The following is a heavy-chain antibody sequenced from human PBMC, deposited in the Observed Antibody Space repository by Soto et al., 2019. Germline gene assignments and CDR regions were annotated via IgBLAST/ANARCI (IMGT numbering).Heavy chain of an antibody. J-gene: IGHJ5*02. CDR1: GYTFTSYD. Sequence: ASVKVSCKASGYTFTSYDINWVRQATGQGLEWMGWMNPNSGNTGYAQKFQGRVTMTRNTSISTAYMELSSLRSEDTAVYYCAILRVLAARRGNNKNWFDPWGQGTLVTVSS. CDR3: AILRVLAARRGNNKNWFDP. D-gene: IGHD6-6*01. CDR2: MNPNSGNT. V-gene: IGHV1-8*01.